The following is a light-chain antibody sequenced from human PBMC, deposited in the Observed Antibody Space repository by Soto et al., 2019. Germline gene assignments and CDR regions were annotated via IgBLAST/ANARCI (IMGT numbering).Light chain of an antibody. CDR1: SSDVGAYDF. CDR3: QSYGSTTQV. CDR2: EVT. J-gene: IGLJ3*02. V-gene: IGLV2-14*03. Sequence: QSALTQPASVSASPGQSITISCTGTSSDVGAYDFVSWYQQHPGQAPKLIIYEVTNRPSGVSTRFSGSKSGNTASLTISGLQAEDEADYYCQSYGSTTQVFGGGTKLTVL.